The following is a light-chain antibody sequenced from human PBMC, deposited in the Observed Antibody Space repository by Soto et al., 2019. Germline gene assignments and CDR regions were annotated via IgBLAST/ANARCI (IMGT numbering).Light chain of an antibody. Sequence: DIQMTQSPSTLPASVGDRVTITCRASQSISNCLAWYQQKPGTAPKLLIYHASTLESGVPSRFSGSGSGTEFTLTISSLQPEDFATYYCQHYNSYSEAFGQGTKVDI. CDR1: QSISNC. J-gene: IGKJ1*01. CDR2: HAS. V-gene: IGKV1-5*01. CDR3: QHYNSYSEA.